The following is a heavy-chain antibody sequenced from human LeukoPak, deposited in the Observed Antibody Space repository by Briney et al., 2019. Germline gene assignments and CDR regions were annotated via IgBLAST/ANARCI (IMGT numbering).Heavy chain of an antibody. CDR3: ARDLFPPYYYEISGLDY. J-gene: IGHJ4*02. CDR2: ISSSSSYI. CDR1: GFTFSSYS. V-gene: IGHV3-21*01. Sequence: GGSTRLSCAASGFTFSSYSMNWVRQAPGKGLEWVSSISSSSSYIYYADSVKCRFTISRDNAKNSLYLQMNSLRAEDTAVYYCARDLFPPYYYEISGLDYWGQGTLVTVSS. D-gene: IGHD3-22*01.